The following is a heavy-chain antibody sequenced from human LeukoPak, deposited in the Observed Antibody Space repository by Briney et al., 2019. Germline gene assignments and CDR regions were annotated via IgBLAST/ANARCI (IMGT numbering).Heavy chain of an antibody. CDR2: IYTSGST. CDR1: GGSISSGSYY. J-gene: IGHJ5*02. CDR3: ARQRVWSGYFNWFDP. Sequence: SETLSLTCTVSGGSISSGSYYWSWIRQPAGKGLEWIGRIYTSGSTNYNPSLKSRVTISVDTSKNQFSLKLSSVTAADTAVYYCARQRVWSGYFNWFDPWGQGTLVTVSS. V-gene: IGHV4-61*02. D-gene: IGHD3-3*01.